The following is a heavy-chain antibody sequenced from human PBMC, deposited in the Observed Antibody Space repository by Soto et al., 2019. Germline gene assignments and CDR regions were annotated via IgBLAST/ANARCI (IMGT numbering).Heavy chain of an antibody. D-gene: IGHD3-22*01. V-gene: IGHV3-48*02. CDR1: GFTFSSYS. Sequence: GGSLGLSCAASGFTFSSYSMNWVRQAPGKGLEWVSYISSSSTIYYADSVKGRFTISRDNAKNSLYLQMNSLRDEDTAVYYCARDWEYYYDSSGYFGGRYYYYGMDVWSQGTTVTVSS. J-gene: IGHJ6*02. CDR3: ARDWEYYYDSSGYFGGRYYYYGMDV. CDR2: ISSSSTI.